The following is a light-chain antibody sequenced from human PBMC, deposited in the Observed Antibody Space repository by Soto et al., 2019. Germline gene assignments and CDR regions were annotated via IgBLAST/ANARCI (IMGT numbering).Light chain of an antibody. V-gene: IGLV2-8*01. Sequence: QSVLTQPPSASGSPGQSVTISCTGTSSDVGAYNFVSWYQQHPGKAPKLIIYEVSKRPSGVPDRFSASKSGNTASLTVSGLQAEDEADYYCSSYTSSRAYVFGIGTKVTVL. J-gene: IGLJ1*01. CDR2: EVS. CDR3: SSYTSSRAYV. CDR1: SSDVGAYNF.